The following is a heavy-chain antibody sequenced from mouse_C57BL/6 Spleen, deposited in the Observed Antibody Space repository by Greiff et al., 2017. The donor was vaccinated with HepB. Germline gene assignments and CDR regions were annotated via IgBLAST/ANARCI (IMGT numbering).Heavy chain of an antibody. Sequence: EVQLQQSGAELVRPGASVKLSCTASGFNINDYYMHWVKQRPEQGLEWIGWIDPENGDTEYASKFQGKATITADTSSNTAYLQLSSLTSEDTAVYYCTTDYYGSHWYFDVWGTGTTVTVST. CDR2: IDPENGDT. V-gene: IGHV14-4*01. CDR3: TTDYYGSHWYFDV. CDR1: GFNINDYY. D-gene: IGHD1-1*01. J-gene: IGHJ1*03.